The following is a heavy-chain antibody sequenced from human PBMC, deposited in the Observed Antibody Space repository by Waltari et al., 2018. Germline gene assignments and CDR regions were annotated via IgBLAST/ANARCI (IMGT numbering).Heavy chain of an antibody. V-gene: IGHV4-4*02. D-gene: IGHD2-15*01. CDR2: VRGSGRT. Sequence: QLQLQESGTGLVKPSGTLSLICAVSGDPLTYWWRWVRQPPGKGLEWIGQVRGSGRTNYNPSFASRVTISLDTSTHQFARKMTSATAADTALYYCARDRGRGLYLDTWGQGILVTVSP. J-gene: IGHJ4*02. CDR3: ARDRGRGLYLDT. CDR1: GDPLTYW.